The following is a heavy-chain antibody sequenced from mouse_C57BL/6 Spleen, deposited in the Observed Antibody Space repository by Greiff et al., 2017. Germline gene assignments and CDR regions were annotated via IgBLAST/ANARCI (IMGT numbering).Heavy chain of an antibody. J-gene: IGHJ2*01. CDR1: GYTFTDYY. V-gene: IGHV1-26*01. Sequence: EVQLQQSGPELVKPGASVKISCKASGYTFTDYYMNWVKQSHGKSLEWIGDINPNNGGTSYNQKFKGKATLTVDKSSTTAYMELRSLTSEDSAVYYCAREGERDFDYWGQGTTLTVSS. CDR3: AREGERDFDY. CDR2: INPNNGGT.